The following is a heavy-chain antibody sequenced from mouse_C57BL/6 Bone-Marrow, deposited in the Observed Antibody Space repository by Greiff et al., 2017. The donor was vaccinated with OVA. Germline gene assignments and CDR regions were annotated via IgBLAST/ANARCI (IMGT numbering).Heavy chain of an antibody. CDR1: GFTFSSYG. CDR3: ARHWAFAY. CDR2: ISSGGSYT. D-gene: IGHD4-1*01. J-gene: IGHJ3*01. Sequence: EVKLVESGGDLVKPGGSLKLSCAASGFTFSSYGMSWVRQTPDKRLEWVATISSGGSYTYYPDSVKGRFTISRDNAKNTLYLQMSKVRSEDTALYYCARHWAFAYWGQGTLVTVSA. V-gene: IGHV5-6*01.